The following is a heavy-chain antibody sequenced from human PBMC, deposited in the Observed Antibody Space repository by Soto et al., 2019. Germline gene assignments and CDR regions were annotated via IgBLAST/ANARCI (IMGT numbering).Heavy chain of an antibody. CDR1: GYTFTSYA. Sequence: ASVKVSCKASGYTFTSYAMHWVRQAPGQRLEGMGWINAGNGNTKYSQKFQGRVTITRDTSASTAYMELSSLRSEDTAVYYCARAANYDFWSGRRSYDYWGQGTLVTVSS. CDR2: INAGNGNT. D-gene: IGHD3-3*01. CDR3: ARAANYDFWSGRRSYDY. J-gene: IGHJ4*02. V-gene: IGHV1-3*01.